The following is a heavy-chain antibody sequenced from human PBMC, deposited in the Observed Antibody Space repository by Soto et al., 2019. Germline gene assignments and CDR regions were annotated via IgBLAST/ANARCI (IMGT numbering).Heavy chain of an antibody. CDR2: IYYSGST. J-gene: IGHJ6*02. Sequence: SETLSLTXTLSGGSISSYYWSWIRQPPGKGLEWIGYIYYSGSTNYNPSLKSRVTISVDTSKNQFSLKLSSVTAADTAVYYCAREATMVRGVNNYYYGMDVWGQGTTVTVSS. V-gene: IGHV4-59*01. D-gene: IGHD3-10*01. CDR1: GGSISSYY. CDR3: AREATMVRGVNNYYYGMDV.